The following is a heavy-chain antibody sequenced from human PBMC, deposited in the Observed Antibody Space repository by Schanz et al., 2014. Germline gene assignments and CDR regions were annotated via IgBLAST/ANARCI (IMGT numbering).Heavy chain of an antibody. Sequence: EVQLVESGGGLVQPGGSLRLSCAASGFTFSDYYMSWIRQAPGKGLEWVSGIGGSGGSTDYADSVKGRFTISRDNSKNTVHLQMNSLRAEDTAVYYCAKDFTGSGIFFNSWGQGTLVSVSS. V-gene: IGHV3-23*04. CDR1: GFTFSDYY. J-gene: IGHJ5*01. CDR3: AKDFTGSGIFFNS. D-gene: IGHD3-10*01. CDR2: IGGSGGST.